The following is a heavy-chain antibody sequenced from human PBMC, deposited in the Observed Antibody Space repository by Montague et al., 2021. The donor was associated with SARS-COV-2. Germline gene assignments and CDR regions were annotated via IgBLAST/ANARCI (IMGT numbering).Heavy chain of an antibody. J-gene: IGHJ5*02. D-gene: IGHD3-10*01. V-gene: IGHV6-1*01. CDR3: ARDLDYYGSGGYPEGFDP. Sequence: NNYAVSVKSRITINPDTSKNQFYLQLNSVTPEDTAVYYCARDLDYYGSGGYPEGFDPWCQGTLVPVSS. CDR2: N.